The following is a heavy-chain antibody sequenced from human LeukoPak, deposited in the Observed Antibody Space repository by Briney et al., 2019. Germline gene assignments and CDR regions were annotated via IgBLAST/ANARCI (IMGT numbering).Heavy chain of an antibody. V-gene: IGHV3-9*01. CDR2: ISWNSGSI. D-gene: IGHD3-22*01. Sequence: GGSLRLSCAASGFTFDDYAMHWVRHAPGKGLEWVSGISWNSGSIGYADSVKGRFTISRDNAKNSLYLQMNSLRAEDTALYYCAKDFYDSSGYYSPRFDYWGQGTLVTVSS. CDR1: GFTFDDYA. CDR3: AKDFYDSSGYYSPRFDY. J-gene: IGHJ4*02.